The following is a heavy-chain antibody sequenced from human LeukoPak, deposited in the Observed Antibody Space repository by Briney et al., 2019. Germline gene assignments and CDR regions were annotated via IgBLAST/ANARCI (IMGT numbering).Heavy chain of an antibody. Sequence: SETLSLTCTVSGGSISGSSYYWGWIRQPPGKGLRWIGSIYYSGSTYYNPSLKSRVTISVDTSKNQFSLKLSSVTAADSDVYYCASLHITYYYDSSGYPDDYWGQGTLVTVSS. J-gene: IGHJ4*02. V-gene: IGHV4-39*01. D-gene: IGHD3-22*01. CDR3: ASLHITYYYDSSGYPDDY. CDR2: IYYSGST. CDR1: GGSISGSSYY.